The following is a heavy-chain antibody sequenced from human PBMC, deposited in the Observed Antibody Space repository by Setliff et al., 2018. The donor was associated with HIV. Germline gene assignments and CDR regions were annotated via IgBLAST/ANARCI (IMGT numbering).Heavy chain of an antibody. CDR3: ARVGEGYSGDMDV. D-gene: IGHD5-12*01. CDR2: IHTSGST. Sequence: SETLSLTCAVSGASINSNNWWSWVRQPAGKGLEWIGHIHTSGSTKYNPSLKSRVTISADTSKNQFSLNLSSVTAAETAVYYCARVGEGYSGDMDVWGKGTTVTVSS. V-gene: IGHV4-61*09. J-gene: IGHJ6*03. CDR1: GASINSNN.